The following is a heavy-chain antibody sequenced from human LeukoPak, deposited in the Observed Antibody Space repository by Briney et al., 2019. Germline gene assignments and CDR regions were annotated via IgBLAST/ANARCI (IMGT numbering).Heavy chain of an antibody. CDR2: IYSGGST. D-gene: IGHD3-22*01. CDR3: ARGGHYYDSSGYFPLFGY. J-gene: IGHJ4*02. Sequence: GGSLRLSCAASGFTVSSNYMSWVRQAPGKGLEWVSVIYSGGSTYYADSVKGRFTISRDNSKNTLYLQMNSLRAEDTAVYYCARGGHYYDSSGYFPLFGYWGQGALVTVSS. CDR1: GFTVSSNY. V-gene: IGHV3-53*01.